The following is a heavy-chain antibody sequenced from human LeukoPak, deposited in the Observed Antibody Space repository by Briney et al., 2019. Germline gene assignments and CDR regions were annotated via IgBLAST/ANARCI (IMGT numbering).Heavy chain of an antibody. CDR3: AGSQHRTRDLQH. J-gene: IGHJ1*01. Sequence: GGSLRLSCAASGFTFSSYSMSWVRQAPGKGLEWVANIKQDGNEKYYVGSVKGRFTISRDNTKNSLYLQMNSLRVDDTALYYCAGSQHRTRDLQHWGQGTLVTVSS. V-gene: IGHV3-7*01. D-gene: IGHD2-2*01. CDR2: IKQDGNEK. CDR1: GFTFSSYS.